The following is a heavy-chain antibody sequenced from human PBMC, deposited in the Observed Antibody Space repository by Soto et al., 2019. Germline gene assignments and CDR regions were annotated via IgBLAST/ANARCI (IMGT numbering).Heavy chain of an antibody. CDR2: IKQDGSDK. CDR3: ARNRDYAFDY. CDR1: GFTFSNYW. D-gene: IGHD4-17*01. Sequence: GGSLRLSCAASGFTFSNYWMSWVRQAPRKGLEWVAIIKQDGSDKFYVDSVKGRFTISRDNAKNSLYLQMNSLRTEDAAVYYCARNRDYAFDYWGRGTLVTVSS. V-gene: IGHV3-7*01. J-gene: IGHJ4*02.